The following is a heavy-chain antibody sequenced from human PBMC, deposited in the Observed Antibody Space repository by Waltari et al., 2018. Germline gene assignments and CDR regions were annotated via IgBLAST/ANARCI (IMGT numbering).Heavy chain of an antibody. CDR2: IKTKADGVAT. CDR1: GFTFSNAW. CDR3: TTIPQKTIFGVVIMTRDY. J-gene: IGHJ4*02. V-gene: IGHV3-15*01. D-gene: IGHD3-3*01. Sequence: GESGGGLVKPGASLRLSCAASGFTFSNAWMSWVRQAPGKGLEWVGRIKTKADGVATDYAAPVKGRFTISRDDSKNTLYLRMNSLTTEDTAVYYCTTIPQKTIFGVVIMTRDYWGQGTLVTVSS.